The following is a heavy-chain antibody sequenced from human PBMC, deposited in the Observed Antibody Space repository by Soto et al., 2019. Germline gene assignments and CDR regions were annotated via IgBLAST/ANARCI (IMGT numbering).Heavy chain of an antibody. J-gene: IGHJ4*02. CDR2: IDDDGRV. CDR3: AIPPPIEVAGPDY. V-gene: IGHV4-39*02. Sequence: SETLSLTCTVSGGSISGSPYHWGWIRQPPGKGLEWIGSIDDDGRVYYNPSLRGRATLLVDTSNNRLSLNLNSVTAADTAVYYCAIPPPIEVAGPDYWGQGILVTVSS. CDR1: GGSISGSPYH. D-gene: IGHD3-22*01.